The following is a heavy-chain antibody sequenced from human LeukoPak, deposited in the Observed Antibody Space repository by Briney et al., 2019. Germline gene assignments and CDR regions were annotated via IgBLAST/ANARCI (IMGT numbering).Heavy chain of an antibody. D-gene: IGHD5-18*01. CDR3: ATDGPGRYSYGSLHAFGI. V-gene: IGHV1-46*01. CDR2: INPSGGST. Sequence: ASVKVSCKASGYTFTSYYMHWVRQAPGQGLEWMGIINPSGGSTSYAQKFQGRVTMTRDTSTSTVYMELSSLRSEDTAVYYCATDGPGRYSYGSLHAFGIWGQGTMVTVSS. J-gene: IGHJ3*02. CDR1: GYTFTSYY.